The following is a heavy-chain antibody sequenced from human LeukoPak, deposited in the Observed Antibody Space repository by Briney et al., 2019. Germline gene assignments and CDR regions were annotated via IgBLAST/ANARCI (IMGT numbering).Heavy chain of an antibody. V-gene: IGHV3-66*01. CDR1: GFTVSSNY. D-gene: IGHD3-22*01. Sequence: GGSLRLSCAASGFTVSSNYMSWVRQAPGKGLEWVSVIYSGGSTYYADSVKGRFTISRDTSKNTLYLQMNSLRVEDTAVYYCARGYYYDFSVTPDYWGQGTLVTVSS. J-gene: IGHJ4*02. CDR3: ARGYYYDFSVTPDY. CDR2: IYSGGST.